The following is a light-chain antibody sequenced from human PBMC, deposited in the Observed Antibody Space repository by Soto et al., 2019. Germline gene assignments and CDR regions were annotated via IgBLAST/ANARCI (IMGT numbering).Light chain of an antibody. Sequence: QSALTQPASVSGSPGQSITISCTGTSSDVGGYNYVSWYQQHPDKAPKLMIYDVSNRPSGVSNRFSGSKSGNTASLTISGLQAEDEADYYCSSYTSSNTCVFGTGTKLTVL. J-gene: IGLJ1*01. V-gene: IGLV2-14*01. CDR2: DVS. CDR3: SSYTSSNTCV. CDR1: SSDVGGYNY.